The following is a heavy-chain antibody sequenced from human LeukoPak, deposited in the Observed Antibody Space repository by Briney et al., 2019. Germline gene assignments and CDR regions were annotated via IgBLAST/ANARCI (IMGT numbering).Heavy chain of an antibody. D-gene: IGHD2-2*01. CDR2: INHSGST. CDR3: ARAFRSSTSWRVHYYYYGMDV. J-gene: IGHJ6*02. Sequence: SETLSLTCAVYGGSFSGYYWSWIRQPPGKGLEWIGEINHSGSTNYNPCLKSRVTISVDTSKNQFSLKLSSVTAADTAVYYCARAFRSSTSWRVHYYYYGMDVWGQGTTVTVSS. CDR1: GGSFSGYY. V-gene: IGHV4-34*01.